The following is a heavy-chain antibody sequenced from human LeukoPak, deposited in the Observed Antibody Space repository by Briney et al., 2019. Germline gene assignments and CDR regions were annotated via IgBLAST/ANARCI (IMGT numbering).Heavy chain of an antibody. Sequence: SETLSLTCDVSGYSITSGYYWGWFRQPPGKGLEWIGNIFHAGNTYYNPSLRSRVTISVGTSKNQFSLRPTSVTAADTAVYYCARQGGSSSPYYYYYMDVWGKGTTVTVSS. V-gene: IGHV4-38-2*01. CDR3: ARQGGSSSPYYYYYMDV. CDR2: IFHAGNT. D-gene: IGHD6-6*01. CDR1: GYSITSGYY. J-gene: IGHJ6*03.